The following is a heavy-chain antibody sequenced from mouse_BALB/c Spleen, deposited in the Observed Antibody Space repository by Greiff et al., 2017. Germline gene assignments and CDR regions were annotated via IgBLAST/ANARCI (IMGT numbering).Heavy chain of an antibody. Sequence: EVQGVESGGGLVQPKGSLKLSCAASGFTFNTYAMNWVRQAPGKGLEWVARIRSKSNNYATYYADSVKDRFTISRDDSQSMLYLQMNNLKTEDTAMYYCVRSTMITTGAMDYWGQGTSDTVSS. V-gene: IGHV10-1*02. J-gene: IGHJ4*01. D-gene: IGHD2-4*01. CDR2: IRSKSNNYAT. CDR3: VRSTMITTGAMDY. CDR1: GFTFNTYA.